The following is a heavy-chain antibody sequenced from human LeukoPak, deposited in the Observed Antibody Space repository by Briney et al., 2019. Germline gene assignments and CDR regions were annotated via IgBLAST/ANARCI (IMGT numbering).Heavy chain of an antibody. Sequence: SGTLSLTCTVSGGSISSSSYYWGWIRQPPGKGLEWIGSIYYSGSTYYNPSLKSRVTISVDTSKNQFSLKLSSVTAADTAVYYCASYSYSSSWYPYYYYGMDVWGQGTTVTVSS. CDR1: GGSISSSSYY. D-gene: IGHD6-13*01. CDR2: IYYSGST. J-gene: IGHJ6*02. CDR3: ASYSYSSSWYPYYYYGMDV. V-gene: IGHV4-39*01.